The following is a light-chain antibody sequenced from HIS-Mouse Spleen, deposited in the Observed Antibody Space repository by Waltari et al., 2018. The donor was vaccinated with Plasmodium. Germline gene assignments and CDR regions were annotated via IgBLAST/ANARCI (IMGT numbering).Light chain of an antibody. CDR3: QAWDSSTAVV. V-gene: IGLV3-1*01. Sequence: SYELTQPPSVSVSPGQTASITCSGAQLGDKYACWYQQKPGQSPVLVIYQDSKRPSGIPERFSGSNSWNTATLTISGTQAMDEADYYCQAWDSSTAVVFGGGTKLTVL. J-gene: IGLJ2*01. CDR1: QLGDKY. CDR2: QDS.